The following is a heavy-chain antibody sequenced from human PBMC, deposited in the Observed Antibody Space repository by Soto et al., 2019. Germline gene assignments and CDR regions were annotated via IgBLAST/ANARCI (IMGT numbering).Heavy chain of an antibody. J-gene: IGHJ4*02. V-gene: IGHV4-59*08. CDR2: IYYSGST. D-gene: IGHD3-10*01. CDR3: ARHNYGSGSTYFDY. CDR1: GGSISSYY. Sequence: QVQLQESGPGLVKPSETLSLTCTVSGGSISSYYWSWIRQPPGKGLEWIGYIYYSGSTNYNPSLKSRDTISVDTSKNQFSLKLTSMTAEDTAVYYCARHNYGSGSTYFDYWGQGTLVTVSS.